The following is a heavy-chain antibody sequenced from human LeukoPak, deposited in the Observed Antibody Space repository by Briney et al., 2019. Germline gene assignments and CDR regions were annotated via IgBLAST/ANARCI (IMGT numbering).Heavy chain of an antibody. CDR1: GGSISSYY. CDR3: ARGMMTYYYYIDV. D-gene: IGHD3-16*01. Sequence: SSETPSLTCTASGGSISSYYWSWIRQPPGKGLEWIGYIYYSGSTHYNPSLKSRVTISVDTTKNQFSLKLSSVTAADTAVYYCARGMMTYYYYIDVWGKGTTVTVSS. J-gene: IGHJ6*03. V-gene: IGHV4-59*01. CDR2: IYYSGST.